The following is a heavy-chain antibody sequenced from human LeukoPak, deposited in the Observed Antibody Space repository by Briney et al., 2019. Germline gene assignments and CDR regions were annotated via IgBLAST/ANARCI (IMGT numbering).Heavy chain of an antibody. CDR3: ARDSSGHYYDSSGYSY. J-gene: IGHJ4*02. CDR1: GFTVSSNY. D-gene: IGHD3-22*01. Sequence: GGSLRLSCAASGFTVSSNYMSWVRQAPGKGLEWVSVIYSGGSTYYADSVKGRFTISRDNSRNTLYLQMNSLRAEDTAVYYCARDSSGHYYDSSGYSYWGQGTLVTVSS. CDR2: IYSGGST. V-gene: IGHV3-66*01.